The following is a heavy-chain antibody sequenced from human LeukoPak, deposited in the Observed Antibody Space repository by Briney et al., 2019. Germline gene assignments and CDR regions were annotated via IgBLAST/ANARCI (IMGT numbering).Heavy chain of an antibody. CDR1: GVSIRSTNYY. J-gene: IGHJ3*02. CDR3: ARRKYYSGYEHI. D-gene: IGHD5-12*01. Sequence: PSETLSLTCSVSGVSIRSTNYYWGWIRQPPGKGLEWIGTFDYRGTTYYNPSLKSRVSIFADTTKNDFSLKLTSVTATDTAVYYCARRKYYSGYEHIWGQGTMVTVSS. CDR2: FDYRGTT. V-gene: IGHV4-39*02.